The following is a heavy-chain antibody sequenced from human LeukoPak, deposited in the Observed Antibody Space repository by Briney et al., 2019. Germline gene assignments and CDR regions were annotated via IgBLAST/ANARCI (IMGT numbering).Heavy chain of an antibody. CDR2: IKEDGSET. CDR3: ARATIFGVVSALGALDS. J-gene: IGHJ4*02. Sequence: GGSLRLSCAASGFTFSDYWMTWVRQAPGRGLEFLANIKEDGSETYYVDSVEGRFTISRDNAKNSLFLQMNSLRAEDTAVYYCARATIFGVVSALGALDSWGQGTLVTASS. V-gene: IGHV3-7*01. CDR1: GFTFSDYW. D-gene: IGHD3-3*01.